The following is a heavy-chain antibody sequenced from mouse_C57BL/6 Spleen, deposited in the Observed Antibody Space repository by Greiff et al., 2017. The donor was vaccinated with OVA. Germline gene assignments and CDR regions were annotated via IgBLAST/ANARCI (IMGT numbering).Heavy chain of an antibody. CDR2: IWRGGST. Sequence: VMLVESGPGLVQPSQSLSITCTVSGFSLTSYGVHWVRQSPGKGLEWLGVIWRGGSTDYNAAFMSRLSITKDNSKSQVFFKMNSLQADDTAIYHCAKNRDTVGTFYAMDYWGQGTSVTVSS. V-gene: IGHV2-5*01. CDR1: GFSLTSYG. CDR3: AKNRDTVGTFYAMDY. D-gene: IGHD1-1*01. J-gene: IGHJ4*01.